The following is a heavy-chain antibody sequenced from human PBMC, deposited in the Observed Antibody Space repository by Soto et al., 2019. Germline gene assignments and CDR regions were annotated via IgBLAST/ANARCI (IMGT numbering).Heavy chain of an antibody. CDR3: VKVLLRGQCYY. Sequence: EVQLVESGGGLVQPGGSLRLSCAASGFTFSSYWMHWVRQDPGQGLVWVSSINGDGTTTQYADSVKGRFTISRDNAKNMLSVEMDMRRGEDTAVYNVVKVLLRGQCYYWGQGTL. J-gene: IGHJ4*02. D-gene: IGHD2-15*01. V-gene: IGHV3-74*02. CDR1: GFTFSSYW. CDR2: INGDGTTT.